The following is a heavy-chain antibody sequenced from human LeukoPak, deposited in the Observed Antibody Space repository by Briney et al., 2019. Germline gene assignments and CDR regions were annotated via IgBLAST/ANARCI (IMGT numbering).Heavy chain of an antibody. CDR1: RFSVSKNY. Sequence: PGGSLRLSCAASRFSVSKNYMNWVRQAPGKGLEWVSVIYSGGSTYHADSVKGRFTISRDNSKNTLYLHMNRLRAEDTAVYYCARGGILWELGFDIWGQGTMVTVSS. J-gene: IGHJ3*02. CDR2: IYSGGST. D-gene: IGHD1-26*01. V-gene: IGHV3-53*01. CDR3: ARGGILWELGFDI.